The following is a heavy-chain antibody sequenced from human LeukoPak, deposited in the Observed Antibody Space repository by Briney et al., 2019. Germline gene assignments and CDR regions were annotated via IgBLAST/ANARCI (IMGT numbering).Heavy chain of an antibody. J-gene: IGHJ4*02. CDR1: GGSISSYY. Sequence: SETLSLTCTVSGGSISSYYWSWIRQPPGKGLEWIGYIYYSGSTNYSPSLKSRVTISVDTSKNQFSLKLSSVTAADTAVYYCAGGPGVVIPATAFDYWGQGTLVTVSS. D-gene: IGHD3-3*01. CDR2: IYYSGST. CDR3: AGGPGVVIPATAFDY. V-gene: IGHV4-59*01.